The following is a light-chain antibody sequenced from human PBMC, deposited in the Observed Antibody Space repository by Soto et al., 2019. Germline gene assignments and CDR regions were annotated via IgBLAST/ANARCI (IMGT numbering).Light chain of an antibody. CDR3: SSYSTTTTPCV. Sequence: QSALAQPASVSGSPGQSITISCTGTSRDVGAYHYVSWYQQHPGKAPKLIIYEVGARPSGVSNRFSGSKSGNTASLTISGLQAEDEGDYYCSSYSTTTTPCVFGTGTKVTVL. J-gene: IGLJ1*01. CDR1: SRDVGAYHY. V-gene: IGLV2-14*01. CDR2: EVG.